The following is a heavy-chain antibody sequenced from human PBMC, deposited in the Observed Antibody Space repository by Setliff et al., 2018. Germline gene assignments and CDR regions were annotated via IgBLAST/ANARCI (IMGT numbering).Heavy chain of an antibody. V-gene: IGHV3-21*01. CDR1: GFTFSTYN. D-gene: IGHD2-2*01. Sequence: PGGSLRLSCAASGFTFSTYNMNWVRQAPGKGLEWVSSIRSSTTYIYYADSVKGRFTFSRDNAKNTLYLQMNSLRAEDTAVYYCARGGCSATSCLDYWGQGILVTVSS. CDR3: ARGGCSATSCLDY. CDR2: IRSSTTYI. J-gene: IGHJ4*02.